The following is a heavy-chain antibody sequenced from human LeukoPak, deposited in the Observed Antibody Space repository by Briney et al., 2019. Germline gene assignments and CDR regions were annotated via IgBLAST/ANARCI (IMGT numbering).Heavy chain of an antibody. Sequence: GGSLRLSCAASGFTFSSYGMHWVRQAPDKGLEWVAFIRYEGRSKYYADSVKGRFTISRDNSKNTLHPQMDSLRPEDTAVYYCAKDLLRDRWFGESWGQGTLVTVSS. CDR1: GFTFSSYG. V-gene: IGHV3-30*02. CDR3: AKDLLRDRWFGES. D-gene: IGHD3-10*01. J-gene: IGHJ5*02. CDR2: IRYEGRSK.